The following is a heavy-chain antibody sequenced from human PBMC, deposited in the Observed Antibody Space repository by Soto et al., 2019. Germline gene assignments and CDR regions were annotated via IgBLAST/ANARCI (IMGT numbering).Heavy chain of an antibody. CDR2: ISSSGSTI. D-gene: IGHD3-10*01. V-gene: IGHV3-11*01. Sequence: GESLKISCAASGFTFSDYYMSWIRQAPGKGLEWVSYISSSGSTIYYADSVKGRFTISRDNAKNSLYLQMNSLRAEDTAVYYCARDHNYYALGYGGQGTLVTVSP. CDR3: ARDHNYYALGY. J-gene: IGHJ4*02. CDR1: GFTFSDYY.